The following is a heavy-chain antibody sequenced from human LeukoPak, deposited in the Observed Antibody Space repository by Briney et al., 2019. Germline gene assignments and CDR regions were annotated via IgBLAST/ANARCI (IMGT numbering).Heavy chain of an antibody. J-gene: IGHJ4*02. CDR3: ARDPLIAAATGGDY. Sequence: GGSLRLSCAASGFTFDDYGMSWVRQAPGKGLEWVSVIYSGGSTYYADSVKGRFTISRDNSKNTLYLQMNSLRAEDTAVYYCARDPLIAAATGGDYWGQGTLVTVSS. D-gene: IGHD6-13*01. CDR2: IYSGGST. V-gene: IGHV3-66*01. CDR1: GFTFDDYG.